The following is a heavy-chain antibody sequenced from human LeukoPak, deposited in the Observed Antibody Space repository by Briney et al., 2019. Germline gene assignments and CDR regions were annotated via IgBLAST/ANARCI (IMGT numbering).Heavy chain of an antibody. V-gene: IGHV3-30*02. CDR1: GFTFSSYG. Sequence: GGSLRLSCAASGFTFSSYGMHWVRQAPGKGLEWVAFIRYDGSNKYYADSVKGRFTISRDNSKNTLYLQMNSLRAEDTAVYYCANGPKTGGSYYFDYWGQGTLVTVSS. J-gene: IGHJ4*02. CDR3: ANGPKTGGSYYFDY. CDR2: IRYDGSNK. D-gene: IGHD1-26*01.